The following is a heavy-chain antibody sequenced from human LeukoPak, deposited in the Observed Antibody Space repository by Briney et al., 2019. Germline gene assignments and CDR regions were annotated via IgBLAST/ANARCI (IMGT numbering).Heavy chain of an antibody. CDR1: GFTFSSYE. V-gene: IGHV3-48*03. CDR3: ARQDIGFDY. D-gene: IGHD2-15*01. J-gene: IGHJ4*02. Sequence: PGGSLRLSCAASGFTFSSYEMNWVRQAQGKGLEWVSYISSSGSPIYYADSVKGRFTISRANAKNTLYLQMNSLRAEDTAVYYCARQDIGFDYWGQGTLVTVSS. CDR2: ISSSGSPI.